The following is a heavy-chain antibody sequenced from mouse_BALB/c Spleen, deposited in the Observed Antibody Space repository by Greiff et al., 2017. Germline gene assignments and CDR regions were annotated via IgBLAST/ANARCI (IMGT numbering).Heavy chain of an antibody. D-gene: IGHD2-2*01. J-gene: IGHJ3*01. Sequence: QVQLQQPGADLVMPGASVKMSCKASGYTFTDYWMHWVKQRPGQGLEWIGAIDTSDSYTSYNQKFKGKATLTVDESSSTAYMQLSSLTSEDSAVYYCARDYGYLFAYWGQGTLVTVSA. V-gene: IGHV1-69*01. CDR3: ARDYGYLFAY. CDR1: GYTFTDYW. CDR2: IDTSDSYT.